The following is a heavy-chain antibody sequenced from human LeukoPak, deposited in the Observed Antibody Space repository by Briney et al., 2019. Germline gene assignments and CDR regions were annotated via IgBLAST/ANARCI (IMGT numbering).Heavy chain of an antibody. J-gene: IGHJ6*03. Sequence: QTGGSLRLSCAASGFTFHDYAMHWVRQAPGKGLEWVSGISWNSGSIGYADSVKGRFTISRDNAKNSLYLQMNSMRADAAALYCWANGIIFRVVSAMDVWGKGTTVTVSS. V-gene: IGHV3-9*01. CDR3: ANGIIFRVVSAMDV. CDR1: GFTFHDYA. CDR2: ISWNSGSI. D-gene: IGHD3-3*01.